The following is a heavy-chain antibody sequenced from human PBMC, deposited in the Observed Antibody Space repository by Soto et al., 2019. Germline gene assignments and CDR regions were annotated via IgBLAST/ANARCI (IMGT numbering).Heavy chain of an antibody. CDR1: GFPFRIFP. Sequence: LRLSCAASGFPFRIFPMHWVRQAPGKGLDWVVVLSSDGSDTNYADSVKGRFTVSRDNSKSTLYLQMNSLRIEDTAVYYCAREDSTRTDDNYYYYGMDVWGQGTTVTVSS. V-gene: IGHV3-30-3*01. CDR2: LSSDGSDT. D-gene: IGHD2-2*01. CDR3: AREDSTRTDDNYYYYGMDV. J-gene: IGHJ6*02.